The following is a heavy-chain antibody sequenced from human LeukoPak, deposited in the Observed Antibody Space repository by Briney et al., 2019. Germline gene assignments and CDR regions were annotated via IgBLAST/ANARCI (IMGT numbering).Heavy chain of an antibody. CDR2: IYHSGST. V-gene: IGHV4-4*02. CDR1: GDSISSNSW. CDR3: ARNGGNSDFDY. J-gene: IGHJ4*02. D-gene: IGHD4-23*01. Sequence: SGTLSLTCAVSGDSISSNSWWSWVRLPPGKGLEWIGEIYHSGSTNYNPSLKSRVTISVDKSKNQFSLKLSSVTAADTAVYYCARNGGNSDFDYWGQGTLVTVSS.